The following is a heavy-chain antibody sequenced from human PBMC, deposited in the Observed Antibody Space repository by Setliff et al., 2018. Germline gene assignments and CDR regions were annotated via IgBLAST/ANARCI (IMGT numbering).Heavy chain of an antibody. V-gene: IGHV3-23*01. D-gene: IGHD3-3*01. CDR1: GLTFRTYA. J-gene: IGHJ4*02. CDR2: TTGSGGDR. Sequence: GGSLRLSCAASGLTFRTYAMSWVRQAPGKGLEWVSSTTGSGGDRDYADSVKGRFTISRDNSKNTLYLQMNSLRAEDTAVYYCVTLSKDLNYWGQGTLVTVSS. CDR3: VTLSKDLNY.